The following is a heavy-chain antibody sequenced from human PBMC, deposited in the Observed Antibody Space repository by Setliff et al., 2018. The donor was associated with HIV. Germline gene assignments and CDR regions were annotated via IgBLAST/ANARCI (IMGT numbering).Heavy chain of an antibody. Sequence: GASVKVSCKASGYTFSNYDINWVRQATGQGLEWMGWMNPKSGNSGHAQKFQGRVTMTRDTSTSTAYMELRSLRSDDTAVYYCARDLVAYCSGTSCQDAYYFDYWGQGTLVTVSS. D-gene: IGHD2-2*01. CDR1: GYTFSNYD. V-gene: IGHV1-8*02. CDR3: ARDLVAYCSGTSCQDAYYFDY. CDR2: MNPKSGNS. J-gene: IGHJ4*02.